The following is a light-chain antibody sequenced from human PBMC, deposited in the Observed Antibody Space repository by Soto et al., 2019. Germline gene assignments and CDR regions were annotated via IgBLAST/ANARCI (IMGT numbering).Light chain of an antibody. V-gene: IGKV1-39*01. CDR2: AAS. CDR1: QRIATY. J-gene: IGKJ2*01. Sequence: DIPMTQSPSSLSASIGDRVTITCRASQRIATYVNWYQQKPGEAPKLLIYAASSLQSGVPARFRGSGSLTDFTHTISSLQSDDYATYYCQQTFSTPPYTFGQGTKVEIK. CDR3: QQTFSTPPYT.